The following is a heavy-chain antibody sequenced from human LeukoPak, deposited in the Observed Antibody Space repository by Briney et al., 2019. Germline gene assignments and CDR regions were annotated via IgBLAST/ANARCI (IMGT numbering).Heavy chain of an antibody. J-gene: IGHJ1*01. CDR3: ARSTTTNENEYFEH. V-gene: IGHV1-2*02. CDR1: GYTFTGYY. D-gene: IGHD2/OR15-2a*01. CDR2: INPNSGGT. Sequence: ASVKVSCKASGYTFTGYYMHWVRQAPGQGLEWMGWINPNSGGTNYIQKFQGRVTMTRDTSISTAYMELSRLRSDDTAVYYCARSTTTNENEYFEHWGQGTLVTVSS.